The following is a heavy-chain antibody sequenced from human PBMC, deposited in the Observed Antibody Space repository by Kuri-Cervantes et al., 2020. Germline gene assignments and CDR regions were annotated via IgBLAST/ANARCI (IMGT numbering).Heavy chain of an antibody. CDR1: GGSFSGYY. CDR3: ARAGRAGGSYGNY. Sequence: SETLSLTCAVYGGSFSGYYWSWIRQPPGKGLEWIGEINHSGSTNYNPSLKSRVTISVDKSKNQFSLKLSSVTAADTAVYYCARAGRAGGSYGNYWGQGTLVTVSS. CDR2: INHSGST. J-gene: IGHJ4*02. V-gene: IGHV4-34*01. D-gene: IGHD5-18*01.